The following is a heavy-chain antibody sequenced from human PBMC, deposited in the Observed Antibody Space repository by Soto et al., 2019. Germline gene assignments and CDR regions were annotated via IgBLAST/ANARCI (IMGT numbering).Heavy chain of an antibody. Sequence: GGSLRLSCGASGFTFSSYEMNWVRQTPGKGLEWISYISSSGSPIYYADSVKGRFTISRDNAKNSLYLQMNSLRAEDTAVYYCARYVYGKTRCFDLWCRGXQVTGYS. CDR2: ISSSGSPI. V-gene: IGHV3-48*03. CDR3: ARYVYGKTRCFDL. J-gene: IGHJ2*01. D-gene: IGHD3-10*01. CDR1: GFTFSSYE.